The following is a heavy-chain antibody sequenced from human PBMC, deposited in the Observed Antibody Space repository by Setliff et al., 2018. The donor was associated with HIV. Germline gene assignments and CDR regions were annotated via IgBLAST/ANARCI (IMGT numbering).Heavy chain of an antibody. J-gene: IGHJ3*02. Sequence: PSETLSLTCSVSGISVSENYWSWIRQPVGGGLEWIGRIYDDETTDYNPSLRSRVTMSLDTSQNEFTLRLFSVTAADTAVYFCARDYYINIPIPFDAYDIWGQGTTVTVSS. CDR1: GISVSENY. CDR2: IYDDETT. D-gene: IGHD3-10*01. CDR3: ARDYYINIPIPFDAYDI. V-gene: IGHV4-4*07.